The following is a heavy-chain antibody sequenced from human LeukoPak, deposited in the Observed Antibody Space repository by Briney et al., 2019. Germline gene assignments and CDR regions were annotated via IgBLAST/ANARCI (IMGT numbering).Heavy chain of an antibody. V-gene: IGHV3-23*01. CDR1: GFIFCSCA. D-gene: IGHD6-13*01. Sequence: GGSLRLSCAASGFIFCSCAMSWVRQSPGKGLEWVSAISPSGGSRYYADSVKGRFTISRDNSKNTLYLQMNSLRAEETAIYYCAKFSAFTSNWYKTPFDCWGQGTLVTVSS. CDR3: AKFSAFTSNWYKTPFDC. CDR2: ISPSGGSR. J-gene: IGHJ4*02.